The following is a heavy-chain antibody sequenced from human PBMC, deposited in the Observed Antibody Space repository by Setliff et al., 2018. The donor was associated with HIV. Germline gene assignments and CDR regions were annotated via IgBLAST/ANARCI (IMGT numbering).Heavy chain of an antibody. D-gene: IGHD3-10*01. CDR3: ARKLRPGHGVDV. V-gene: IGHV3-74*01. J-gene: IGHJ6*02. CDR2: MNTDGSST. Sequence: GESLKISCAASGFTFSSYWMHWVRQAPGKGLVWVFGMNTDGSSTRYADSVKGRFTISRDNAENSLYLQMNSLRADDTATYYCARKLRPGHGVDVWGQGTTVTVSS. CDR1: GFTFSSYW.